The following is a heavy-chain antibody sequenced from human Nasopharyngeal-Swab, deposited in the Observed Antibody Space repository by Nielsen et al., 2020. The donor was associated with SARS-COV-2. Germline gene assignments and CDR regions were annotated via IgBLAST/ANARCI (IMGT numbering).Heavy chain of an antibody. V-gene: IGHV3-33*01. CDR2: IWYDGSNK. D-gene: IGHD2-15*01. J-gene: IGHJ6*02. Sequence: GESLKIPFAASGFTFSSYGMHWVRQAPGKGLEWVAVIWYDGSNKYYADSVKGRFTISRDNSKNTLYLQMNSLRAEDTAVYYCARDVVVVAAFYYYYYGMDVWGQGTTVTVSS. CDR1: GFTFSSYG. CDR3: ARDVVVVAAFYYYYYGMDV.